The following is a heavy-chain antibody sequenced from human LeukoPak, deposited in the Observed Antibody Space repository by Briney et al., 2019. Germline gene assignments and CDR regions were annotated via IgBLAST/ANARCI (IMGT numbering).Heavy chain of an antibody. Sequence: GGSLRLSCAASGFTFSSYSMNWVRQAPGKGLEWVSSISSSSSYIYYADSVKGRFTISRDNAKNSLYLQMNSLRAEDTAVYYCASPYYDILTGYGHSPWGQGTLSPSPQ. CDR2: ISSSSSYI. J-gene: IGHJ5*02. V-gene: IGHV3-21*01. D-gene: IGHD3-9*01. CDR3: ASPYYDILTGYGHSP. CDR1: GFTFSSYS.